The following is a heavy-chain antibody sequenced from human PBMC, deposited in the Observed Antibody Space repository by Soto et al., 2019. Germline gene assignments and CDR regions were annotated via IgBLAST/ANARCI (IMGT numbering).Heavy chain of an antibody. CDR2: ISWNSGSI. D-gene: IGHD2-15*01. Sequence: GGSLRLSCAASGFTFDDYAMHWVRQAPGKGLEWVSGISWNSGSIGYADSVKGRFTISRDNAKNSLYLQMNSLRAEDTALYYCAKDSGWRWTRGGDAFDIWGQGTMVTVSS. CDR1: GFTFDDYA. V-gene: IGHV3-9*01. J-gene: IGHJ3*02. CDR3: AKDSGWRWTRGGDAFDI.